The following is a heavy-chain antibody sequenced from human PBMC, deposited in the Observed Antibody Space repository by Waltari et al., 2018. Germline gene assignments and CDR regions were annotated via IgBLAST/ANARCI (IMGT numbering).Heavy chain of an antibody. D-gene: IGHD3-22*01. V-gene: IGHV3-21*01. CDR3: AREPPYDISGPMDV. Sequence: VQLLESGGGLVQPGGYLRLSCAASGFTFTSCVMNWVRQPPGKGLEWVSSITINSDHIYYADSVKGRFTISRDNAKNSLYLQMNSLRADDTAVYYCAREPPYDISGPMDVWGQGTTVTVSS. CDR2: ITINSDHI. CDR1: GFTFTSCV. J-gene: IGHJ6*02.